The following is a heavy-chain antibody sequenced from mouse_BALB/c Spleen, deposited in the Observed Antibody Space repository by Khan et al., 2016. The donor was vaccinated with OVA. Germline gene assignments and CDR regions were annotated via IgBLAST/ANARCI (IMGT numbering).Heavy chain of an antibody. Sequence: VQLQQSGAELMKPGASVKLSCTVSGFNIKDAYMHWVKQRPEQGLEWIGRIDPANGNTKYDPKFQGKATMTADTSSNTAYLKLSSLTSEDTAVYYCAYSLLPYAMDYWGQGTSVTVSS. CDR1: GFNIKDAY. CDR2: IDPANGNT. CDR3: AYSLLPYAMDY. D-gene: IGHD1-2*01. V-gene: IGHV14-3*02. J-gene: IGHJ4*01.